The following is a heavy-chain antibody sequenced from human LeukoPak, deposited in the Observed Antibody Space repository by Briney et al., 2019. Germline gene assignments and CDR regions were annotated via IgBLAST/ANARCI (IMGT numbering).Heavy chain of an antibody. V-gene: IGHV1-2*02. CDR1: GYTFTGKF. CDR3: ARDREGPAYFDY. Sequence: GASVKVSCKASGYTFTGKFMHWVRQAPGQGLEWMGWIDPNSGGTDYAQKFRGRVTMTRDTSTSTAYMDLSRLISDDTAVYYCARDREGPAYFDYWGQGTLVTVSS. J-gene: IGHJ4*02. CDR2: IDPNSGGT.